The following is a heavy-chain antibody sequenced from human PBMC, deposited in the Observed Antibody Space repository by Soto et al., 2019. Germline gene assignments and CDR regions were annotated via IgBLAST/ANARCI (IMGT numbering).Heavy chain of an antibody. CDR2: IIPIFGTA. J-gene: IGHJ2*01. CDR3: ASTKHDSSAYYYWYPGL. CDR1: EDTFRNYA. D-gene: IGHD3-22*01. Sequence: QVELVQSGAEVKKPGSSVKVSCQASEDTFRNYAISWVRQAPGQGLEWMGGIIPIFGTANYAQKFQGRVTITAVTSANTVDLELSSLRSEDTSVYYCASTKHDSSAYYYWYPGLWGRGTLVTGSS. V-gene: IGHV1-69*06.